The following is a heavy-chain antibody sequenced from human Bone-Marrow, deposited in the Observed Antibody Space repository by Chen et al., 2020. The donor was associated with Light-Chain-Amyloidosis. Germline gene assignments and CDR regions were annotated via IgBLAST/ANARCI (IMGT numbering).Heavy chain of an antibody. CDR3: AKDIFATYDP. D-gene: IGHD1-26*01. V-gene: IGHV3-43*02. J-gene: IGHJ5*02. CDR2: ISGDGGST. Sequence: EVQLVESGGGVVQPGGSLRLSCAASASPFDDYAMHWVRQAPGKGLEWVSLISGDGGSTYYADSVKGRFTISRDNSKNSLYLQMNSLRTEDTALYYCAKDIFATYDPWGQGTLVTVSS. CDR1: ASPFDDYA.